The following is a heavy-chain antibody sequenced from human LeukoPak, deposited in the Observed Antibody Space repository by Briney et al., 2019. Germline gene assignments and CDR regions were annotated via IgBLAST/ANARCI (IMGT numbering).Heavy chain of an antibody. Sequence: GGSLRLSCSASGFLFNDYSMNWFRQAPGKGLEWISYIGIDSGNTHYADSVRGRFVISADRATNSVYLHMTRLRVDDTAVYYCARDFRFAFDNWGQGTLVTVSS. CDR2: IGIDSGNT. D-gene: IGHD3-10*01. CDR1: GFLFNDYS. J-gene: IGHJ4*02. V-gene: IGHV3-11*06. CDR3: ARDFRFAFDN.